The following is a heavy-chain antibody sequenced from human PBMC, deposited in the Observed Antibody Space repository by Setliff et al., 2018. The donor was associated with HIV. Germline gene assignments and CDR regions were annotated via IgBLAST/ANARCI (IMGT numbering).Heavy chain of an antibody. J-gene: IGHJ5*02. V-gene: IGHV3-23*01. CDR2: ISGGGGGT. D-gene: IGHD3-3*01. CDR1: GFTFSNFA. CDR3: TRGQRLTIFGVVIRRDWFDP. Sequence: GESLKISCAASGFTFSNFAMSWVRQAPGKGLEWVSAISGGGGGTNYADSVRGRFTISRDNSNNTLYLHMNNLRADDTAVYYCTRGQRLTIFGVVIRRDWFDPWGQGTLVTVSS.